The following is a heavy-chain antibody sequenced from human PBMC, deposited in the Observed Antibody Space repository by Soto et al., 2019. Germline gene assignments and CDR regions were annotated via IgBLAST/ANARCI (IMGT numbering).Heavy chain of an antibody. CDR1: GYTFTSYA. D-gene: IGHD3-10*01. V-gene: IGHV1-3*01. Sequence: ASVKVSCKASGYTFTSYAMHWVRQAPGQRLEWMGWINAGNGKTKYSQKFQGRVTMTGDKSTSTAYMELRSLRSEDTAFYYCATSYGSGYRAFDYWGQGALVTVSS. J-gene: IGHJ4*02. CDR2: INAGNGKT. CDR3: ATSYGSGYRAFDY.